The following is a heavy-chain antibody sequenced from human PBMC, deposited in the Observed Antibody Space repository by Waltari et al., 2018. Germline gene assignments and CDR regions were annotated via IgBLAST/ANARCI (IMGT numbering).Heavy chain of an antibody. Sequence: EVQLVESGGGLVKPGGSLRLSCAASGFTFSSYSMNWVRQAPGKGLEWVSSISSRSSYIYYADSVKGRFTISRDNAKNSLYLQMNSLRAEDTAVYYCARAVVPAAMDPKNDAFDIWGQGTMVTVSS. D-gene: IGHD2-2*01. CDR3: ARAVVPAAMDPKNDAFDI. J-gene: IGHJ3*02. V-gene: IGHV3-21*01. CDR2: ISSRSSYI. CDR1: GFTFSSYS.